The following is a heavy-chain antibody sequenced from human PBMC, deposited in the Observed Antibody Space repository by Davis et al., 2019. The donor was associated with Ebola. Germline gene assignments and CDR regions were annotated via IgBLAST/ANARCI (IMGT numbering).Heavy chain of an antibody. V-gene: IGHV4-61*01. D-gene: IGHD5-24*01. J-gene: IGHJ6*02. Sequence: SETLSLTCAVSGVSVSSGRHYWTWIRQPPGKGLEWIGYIYYNAATNYNPSLKSRVSMSVDTSKNQFSLKLTSVTTADTAVYYCARAIERWLQFVRYYGMDVWGQGTTVTVSS. CDR3: ARAIERWLQFVRYYGMDV. CDR2: IYYNAAT. CDR1: GVSVSSGRHY.